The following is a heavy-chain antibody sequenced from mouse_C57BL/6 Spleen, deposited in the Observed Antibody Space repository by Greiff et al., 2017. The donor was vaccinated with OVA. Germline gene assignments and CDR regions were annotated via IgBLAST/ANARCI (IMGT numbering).Heavy chain of an antibody. J-gene: IGHJ4*01. CDR3: TREDITTGVAGAMDY. CDR2: ISSGGDYI. D-gene: IGHD1-1*01. Sequence: EVQLVESGEGLVKPGGSLKLSCAASGFTFSSYAMSWVRQTPEKRLEWVAYISSGGDYIYYADTVKGRFTISRDNARNTLYLQMSSLKSEDTAMYYCTREDITTGVAGAMDYWGQGTSVTVSS. CDR1: GFTFSSYA. V-gene: IGHV5-9-1*02.